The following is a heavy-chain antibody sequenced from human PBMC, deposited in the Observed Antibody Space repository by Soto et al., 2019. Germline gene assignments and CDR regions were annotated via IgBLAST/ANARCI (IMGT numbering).Heavy chain of an antibody. J-gene: IGHJ4*02. CDR3: ARVSGSHDTSWRYFDY. CDR2: ISAYNGNT. CDR1: GYTFTSYG. V-gene: IGHV1-18*04. Sequence: QVQLVQSGAEVKKPGASVKVSCKASGYTFTSYGISWVRQAPGQGLEWMGWISAYNGNTNYAQKLQGRVTMTTDTSTSTAYRELRSLRSDDTAVYYCARVSGSHDTSWRYFDYWGQGTLVTVSS. D-gene: IGHD1-26*01.